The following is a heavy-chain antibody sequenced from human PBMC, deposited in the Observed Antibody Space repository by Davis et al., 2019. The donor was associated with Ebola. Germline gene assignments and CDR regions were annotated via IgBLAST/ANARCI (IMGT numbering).Heavy chain of an antibody. CDR2: IRYDGSNK. CDR1: GFTFSSYA. V-gene: IGHV3-30*02. Sequence: GESLKISCAASGFTFSSYAMHWVRQAPGKGLEWVAFIRYDGSNKYYADSVKGRFTISRDNSKNTLYLQMNSLRAEDTAVYYCATLPGYYWGQGTLVTVSS. CDR3: ATLPGYY. J-gene: IGHJ4*02. D-gene: IGHD1-26*01.